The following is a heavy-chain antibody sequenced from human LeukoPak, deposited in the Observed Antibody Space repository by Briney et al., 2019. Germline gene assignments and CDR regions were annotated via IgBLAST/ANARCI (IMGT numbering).Heavy chain of an antibody. CDR1: GFTFDDFV. CDR2: INWNGGST. V-gene: IGHV3-20*04. J-gene: IGHJ4*02. D-gene: IGHD3-22*01. CDR3: ARDRSKNIQYYYDSSGYYPPSPFDY. Sequence: GGSLRLSCAASGFTFDDFVMSWVRQAPGKGQEWVSGINWNGGSTGYADSVKGRFTISRDNAKNSLYLQMNSLRAEDTALYYCARDRSKNIQYYYDSSGYYPPSPFDYWGQGTLVTVSS.